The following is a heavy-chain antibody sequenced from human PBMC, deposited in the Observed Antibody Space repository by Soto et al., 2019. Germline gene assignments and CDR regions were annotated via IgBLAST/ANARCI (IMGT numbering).Heavy chain of an antibody. D-gene: IGHD1-1*01. Sequence: QVQLVQSGAEVKKPGASVKVSCKASGYTFTGYYMHWVRQAPGQGLEWMGWINPNSGGTNYAQKFQGWVTMTRDTSISTAYMELSRLSSDDTAVYYCARGGPMQLGTTKRGLDYWGQGTLVTVSS. CDR2: INPNSGGT. CDR1: GYTFTGYY. CDR3: ARGGPMQLGTTKRGLDY. V-gene: IGHV1-2*04. J-gene: IGHJ4*02.